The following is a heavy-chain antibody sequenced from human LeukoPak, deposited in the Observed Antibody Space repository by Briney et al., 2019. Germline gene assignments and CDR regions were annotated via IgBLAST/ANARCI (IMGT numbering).Heavy chain of an antibody. J-gene: IGHJ4*02. CDR3: ATTGSGSYYDY. V-gene: IGHV3-74*01. Sequence: PGGSLRLSCAASGFSFSSSWMHWVRQVPGKGLEWVSRINDDETSTTYAESEKGRFTISRDNAKNTLFLQMNSLRAEDTAVYYCATTGSGSYYDYWGQGTLVTVSS. D-gene: IGHD1-26*01. CDR1: GFSFSSSW. CDR2: INDDETST.